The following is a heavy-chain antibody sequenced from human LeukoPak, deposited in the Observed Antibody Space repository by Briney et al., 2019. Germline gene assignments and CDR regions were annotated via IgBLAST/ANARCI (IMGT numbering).Heavy chain of an antibody. CDR3: ARSARDSEYTNMDS. J-gene: IGHJ4*02. CDR1: GFTFSTYE. CDR2: IGSRPTTI. V-gene: IGHV3-48*03. Sequence: GGSLRLSCAASGFTFSTYEMNWVRQAPGKGLEWVSYIGSRPTTIYYADSVKGRFIISRDNTKRSLYLEMNSLRAEDAAVYYCARSARDSEYTNMDSWGQGTLVTVSS. D-gene: IGHD5-18*01.